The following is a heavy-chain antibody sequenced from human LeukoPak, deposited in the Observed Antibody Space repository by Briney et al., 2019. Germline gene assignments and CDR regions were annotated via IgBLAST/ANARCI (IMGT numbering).Heavy chain of an antibody. J-gene: IGHJ6*03. CDR2: IYYSGST. D-gene: IGHD3-10*01. V-gene: IGHV4-31*03. CDR1: GGSISSGGYY. CDR3: SGSGSYYNFRDMYYYYYMDV. Sequence: SETLSLTCTVSGGSISSGGYYWSWIRQHPGKGLEWIGYIYYSGSTYYNPSLKSRVTISVDTSKNQFSLKLSSVTAADTAVYYYSGSGSYYNFRDMYYYYYMDVWGKGTTVTVSS.